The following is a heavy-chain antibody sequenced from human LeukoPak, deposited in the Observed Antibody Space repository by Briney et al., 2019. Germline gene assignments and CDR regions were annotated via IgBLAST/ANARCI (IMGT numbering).Heavy chain of an antibody. CDR2: IYYSGST. Sequence: SDTLSLTYTVSGLSISSYYWSWIRQPPGKGLEWIGYIYYSGSTNYNPSLKSRVTISVDTSKNQFSLKLSSVTAADTAVYYCARTTEGGYTYDYFYYYYMDVWGKGTTVTISS. V-gene: IGHV4-59*07. CDR1: GLSISSYY. D-gene: IGHD5-18*01. CDR3: ARTTEGGYTYDYFYYYYMDV. J-gene: IGHJ6*03.